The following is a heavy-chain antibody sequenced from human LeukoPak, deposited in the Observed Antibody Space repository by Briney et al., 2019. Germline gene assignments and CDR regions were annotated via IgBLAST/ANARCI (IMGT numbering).Heavy chain of an antibody. CDR3: ARYCITMVRGVMIDFDY. J-gene: IGHJ4*02. CDR1: GFTFSSHA. D-gene: IGHD3-10*01. Sequence: PGGSLRLSCVTSGFTFSSHAMNWVPQAPGKGLEWVSYISSSSSTIDYAEAVRGRFNISGDNAKNSVYLQMSSLEDEDTAVYYCARYCITMVRGVMIDFDYWGQGTRVTVSS. CDR2: ISSSSSTI. V-gene: IGHV3-48*02.